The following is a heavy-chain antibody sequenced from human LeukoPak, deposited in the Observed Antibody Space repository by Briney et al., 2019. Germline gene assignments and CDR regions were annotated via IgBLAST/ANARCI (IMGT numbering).Heavy chain of an antibody. D-gene: IGHD3-16*02. CDR1: GFTFSSYS. Sequence: PGGSLRLSCAASGFTFSSYSTNWVRQAPGKGLEWVSYISSSSSTIYYADSVKGRFTISRDNAKNSLYLQMNSLRDEDTAVYYCARDFNSYDYVWGSYRPPYFDYWGQGTLVTVSS. CDR3: ARDFNSYDYVWGSYRPPYFDY. V-gene: IGHV3-48*02. CDR2: ISSSSSTI. J-gene: IGHJ4*02.